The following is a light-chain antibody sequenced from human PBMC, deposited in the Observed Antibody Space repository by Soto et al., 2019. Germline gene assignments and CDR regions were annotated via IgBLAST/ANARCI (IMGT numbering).Light chain of an antibody. Sequence: FQLTQSPSSLSASVGDRFTITCRASQTISSWLAWYQKKEGKAPKLLIYKASTLKSGVPSRLRGSGYGTELTITISSMQADDFETYYCQHYNSYPEAFGHGTKVDIK. CDR1: QTISSW. CDR2: KAS. V-gene: IGKV1-5*03. J-gene: IGKJ1*01. CDR3: QHYNSYPEA.